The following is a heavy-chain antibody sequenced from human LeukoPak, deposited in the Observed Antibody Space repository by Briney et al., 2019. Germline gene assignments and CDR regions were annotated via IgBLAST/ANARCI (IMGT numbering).Heavy chain of an antibody. CDR2: IWYDGSNK. CDR3: AKGHYYDSSGYYQHFDH. J-gene: IGHJ4*02. V-gene: IGHV3-30*02. CDR1: GFTLTGYG. Sequence: GGSLRLSCAASGFTLTGYGMHWVRQAPGKGLEWVAVIWYDGSNKYYVDSVKGRFTISRDNSKNTLYLQMNSLRAEDTAVYYCAKGHYYDSSGYYQHFDHWGQGTLVTVSS. D-gene: IGHD3-22*01.